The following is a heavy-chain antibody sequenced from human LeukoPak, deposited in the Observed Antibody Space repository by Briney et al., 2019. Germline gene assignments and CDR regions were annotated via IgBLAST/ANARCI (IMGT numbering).Heavy chain of an antibody. J-gene: IGHJ4*02. CDR3: ASFNYVDTTMGDY. CDR2: IYYSGST. V-gene: IGHV4-30-4*08. Sequence: SETLSLTCTVSGGSISSGDYYWSWIRQPPGKGLEWIGYIYYSGSTYYNPSLKSRVTISVDTSKNQFSLKLSSVTAADTAVYYCASFNYVDTTMGDYWGQGTLVTVSS. D-gene: IGHD5-18*01. CDR1: GGSISSGDYY.